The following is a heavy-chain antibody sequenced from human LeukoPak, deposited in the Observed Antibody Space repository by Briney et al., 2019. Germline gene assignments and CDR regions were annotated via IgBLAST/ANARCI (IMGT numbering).Heavy chain of an antibody. J-gene: IGHJ4*02. V-gene: IGHV3-23*01. D-gene: IGHD3-22*01. CDR1: GFTFSSYA. CDR2: ISGSGGST. CDR3: AKDYYDSSGYSFHLYDY. Sequence: GGSLRLSCAASGFTFSSYAMSWVRQAPGKGLEWVSAISGSGGSTYYADSVKGRFTISRDNSKNTLYLQMNSLRAEDTAVYYCAKDYYDSSGYSFHLYDYWGQETLVTVSS.